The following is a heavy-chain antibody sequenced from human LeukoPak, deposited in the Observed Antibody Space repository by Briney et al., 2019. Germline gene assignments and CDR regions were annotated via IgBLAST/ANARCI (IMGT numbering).Heavy chain of an antibody. J-gene: IGHJ4*02. CDR1: GGSFSGYY. CDR3: ARDRSSGYFDY. V-gene: IGHV4-31*11. Sequence: PSETLSLTCAVYGGSFSGYYWSWIRQHPGKGLEWIGYIYYSGSTYYNPSLKSRVTISVDTSKNQFSLKLSSVTAADTAVYYCARDRSSGYFDYWGQGTLVTVSS. CDR2: IYYSGST. D-gene: IGHD3-22*01.